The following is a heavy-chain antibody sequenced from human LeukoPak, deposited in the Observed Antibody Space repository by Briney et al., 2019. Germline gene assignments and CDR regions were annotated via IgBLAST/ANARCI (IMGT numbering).Heavy chain of an antibody. CDR2: IYYSGST. CDR1: GGSISRYY. CDR3: ATSCSGGSCYPGAFDI. V-gene: IGHV4-59*08. J-gene: IGHJ3*02. Sequence: SETLSLTRTVSGGSISRYYWRWIRQPAGKGLEGIGYIYYSGSTNYNPSLKCRVTISVDTSKNQFSLKLSSVTAADTAVYYCATSCSGGSCYPGAFDIWGQGTMVTVSS. D-gene: IGHD2-15*01.